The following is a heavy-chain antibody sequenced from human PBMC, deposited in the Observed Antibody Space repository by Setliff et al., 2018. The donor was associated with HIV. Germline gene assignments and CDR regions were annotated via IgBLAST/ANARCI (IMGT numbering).Heavy chain of an antibody. CDR2: INTATGSP. CDR1: GYTFNTYP. J-gene: IGHJ4*02. D-gene: IGHD3-3*01. Sequence: ASVKVSCKASGYTFNTYPINWVRQAPGQGLELMGWINTATGSPRFAQGFRGRFGFSLDASVTTTYPHINNLEAADSAIYYCARDGADYNFRSGTHPFDIWGQGTLVTVSS. V-gene: IGHV7-4-1*02. CDR3: ARDGADYNFRSGTHPFDI.